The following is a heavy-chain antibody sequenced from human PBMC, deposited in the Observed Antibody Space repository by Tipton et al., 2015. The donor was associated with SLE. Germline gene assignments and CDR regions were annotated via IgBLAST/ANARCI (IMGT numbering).Heavy chain of an antibody. CDR1: GGSFNGYF. CDR2: IEPDGSEE. J-gene: IGHJ3*02. V-gene: IGHV3-7*01. D-gene: IGHD3-10*01. CDR3: AREYQGSFYVNGAFDM. Sequence: LSLTCGVSGGSFNGYFWTWIRQPPGKGLEWVAHIEPDGSEEFYVDSVRGRFIISRDNAKSSLYLQMNSLNAEDAAVYYCAREYQGSFYVNGAFDMWGQGTVVTVSS.